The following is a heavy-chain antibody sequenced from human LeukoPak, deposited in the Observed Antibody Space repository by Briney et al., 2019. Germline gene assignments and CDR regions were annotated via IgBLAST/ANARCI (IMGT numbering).Heavy chain of an antibody. D-gene: IGHD5-24*01. J-gene: IGHJ3*02. CDR1: GYTFTSYA. CDR3: ASGHTTNNKGTRWLQLGAFDI. Sequence: GASVKVSCKASGYTFTSYAMHWVRQAPGQRLEWMGWINAGNGNTKYSQEFQGRVTMTRDTSTSTVYMELSKDTAVYYCASGHTTNNKGTRWLQLGAFDIWGQGTMVTVSS. CDR2: INAGNGNT. V-gene: IGHV1-3*03.